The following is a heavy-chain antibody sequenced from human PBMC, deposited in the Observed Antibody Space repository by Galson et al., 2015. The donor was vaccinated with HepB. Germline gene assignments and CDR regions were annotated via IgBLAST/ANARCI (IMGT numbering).Heavy chain of an antibody. V-gene: IGHV1-2*06. Sequence: SVKVSCKASGYMFIGSYMHWVRQAPGQGLEWMGRISADSGSTDYAQKFEGRFTMTRDRSISTVYMELRGLTSDDTAVYYCARDVQPDFWGQGTLVTVST. CDR3: ARDVQPDF. J-gene: IGHJ4*02. D-gene: IGHD2-2*01. CDR1: GYMFIGSY. CDR2: ISADSGST.